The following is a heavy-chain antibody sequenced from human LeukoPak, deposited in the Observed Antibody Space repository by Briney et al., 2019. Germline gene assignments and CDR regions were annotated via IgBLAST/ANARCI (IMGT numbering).Heavy chain of an antibody. D-gene: IGHD3-9*01. V-gene: IGHV3-15*01. J-gene: IGHJ4*02. CDR3: ARDDAILTGLDG. Sequence: GGSLRLSCAASGFTFSNAWMSWVRQAPGKGLEWVGRIKSKTDGGTTDYAAPVKGRFTISRDDSKNTLYLQMNSLRAEDTAVYYCARDDAILTGLDGWGQGTLVTVSS. CDR1: GFTFSNAW. CDR2: IKSKTDGGTT.